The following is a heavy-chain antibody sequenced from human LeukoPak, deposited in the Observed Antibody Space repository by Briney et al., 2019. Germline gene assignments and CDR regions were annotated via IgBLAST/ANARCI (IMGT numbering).Heavy chain of an antibody. Sequence: GSLRLSCAASGFTFSSYAMSWVRQAPGKGLEWVSAISGSGGSTYYADSVKGRFTISRDNSKNTLYLQMNSLRAEDTAVYYCAKGSDIVVVVAALDTAMFNYWGQGTLVTVSS. V-gene: IGHV3-23*01. CDR1: GFTFSSYA. D-gene: IGHD2-15*01. CDR3: AKGSDIVVVVAALDTAMFNY. J-gene: IGHJ4*02. CDR2: ISGSGGST.